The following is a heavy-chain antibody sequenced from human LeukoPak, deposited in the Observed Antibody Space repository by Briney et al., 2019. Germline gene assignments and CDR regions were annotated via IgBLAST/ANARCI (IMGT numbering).Heavy chain of an antibody. CDR2: IYYSGST. CDR1: GGSINSGDYY. Sequence: SQTLSLTCTVSGGSINSGDYYWSWIRQPPEKGLEWIGHIYYSGSTYYNPSLKSRVTISVETSKNQFSLKLTSVTAADTAVYYCASHPSRHTFDYWGQGTLVTVSS. D-gene: IGHD6-6*01. CDR3: ASHPSRHTFDY. V-gene: IGHV4-30-4*01. J-gene: IGHJ4*02.